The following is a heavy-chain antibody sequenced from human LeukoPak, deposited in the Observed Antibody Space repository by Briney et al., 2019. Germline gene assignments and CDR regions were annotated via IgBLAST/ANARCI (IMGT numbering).Heavy chain of an antibody. J-gene: IGHJ4*02. V-gene: IGHV3-48*01. CDR1: GFTFSSYS. CDR3: ARDQGGEQSY. Sequence: GGSLRLSCAASGFTFSSYSMNWVRQAPGKGLEWVSYISSFSGTIYYADSVKGRFTISRDNAKNSLYLQMNSLRAEDTAVYYCARDQGGEQSYWGQGTVVTVSS. CDR2: ISSFSGTI. D-gene: IGHD3-16*01.